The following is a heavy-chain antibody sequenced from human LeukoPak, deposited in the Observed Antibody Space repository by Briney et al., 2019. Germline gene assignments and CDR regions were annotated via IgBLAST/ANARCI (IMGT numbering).Heavy chain of an antibody. J-gene: IGHJ4*02. V-gene: IGHV1-69*04. Sequence: GASVKVSCKASGGTFSSYAISWVRQAPGQGLEWMGRIIPILGIANYAQKFQGRVTITADKSTSTAYMELNSLRSEDTAVYYCARESMAYCGGDCYRDFDYWGQGTLVTVSS. CDR2: IIPILGIA. CDR1: GGTFSSYA. CDR3: ARESMAYCGGDCYRDFDY. D-gene: IGHD2-21*01.